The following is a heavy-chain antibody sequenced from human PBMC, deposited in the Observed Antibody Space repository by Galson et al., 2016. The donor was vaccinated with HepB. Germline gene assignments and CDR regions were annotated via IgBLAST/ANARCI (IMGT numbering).Heavy chain of an antibody. V-gene: IGHV3-74*01. J-gene: IGHJ4*02. Sequence: SLRLSCAASGFAFSYYWTHWVRQAPGKGLVWVSHTNSDGSNTYHADSVRGRFPISRDISKNTLFLEMLNLRAEDTAVYYCARVQTFYDYTWGTSRPRYFDYWAREPWSPSPQ. D-gene: IGHD3-16*02. CDR2: TNSDGSNT. CDR1: GFAFSYYW. CDR3: ARVQTFYDYTWGTSRPRYFDY.